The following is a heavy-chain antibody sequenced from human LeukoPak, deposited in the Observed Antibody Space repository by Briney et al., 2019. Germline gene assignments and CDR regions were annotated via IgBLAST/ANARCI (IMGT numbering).Heavy chain of an antibody. CDR3: ARGGGDGDYAAFDI. CDR2: IYYSGST. J-gene: IGHJ3*02. D-gene: IGHD4-17*01. CDR1: GGSLSSGDYY. Sequence: SQTLSLTCTVSGGSLSSGDYYWSWIRQPPGKGLEWIGYIYYSGSTYYNPSLKSRVTISVDTSKNQFSLKLSSVTAADTAVYYCARGGGDGDYAAFDIWGQGTMVTVSS. V-gene: IGHV4-30-4*01.